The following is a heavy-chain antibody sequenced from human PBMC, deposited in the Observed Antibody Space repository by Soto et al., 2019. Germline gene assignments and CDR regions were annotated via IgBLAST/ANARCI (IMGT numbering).Heavy chain of an antibody. D-gene: IGHD3-9*01. CDR2: INHSGST. CDR1: GGSFSGYY. J-gene: IGHJ6*02. CDR3: ARLGLTGYYFLWYGMDV. Sequence: SETLSLTCAVYGGSFSGYYWSWIRQPPGKGLEWIGEINHSGSTNYNPSLKSRVTISVDTSKHQFSLKLSSVTAADTAVYYCARLGLTGYYFLWYGMDVWGQGTTVTVSS. V-gene: IGHV4-34*01.